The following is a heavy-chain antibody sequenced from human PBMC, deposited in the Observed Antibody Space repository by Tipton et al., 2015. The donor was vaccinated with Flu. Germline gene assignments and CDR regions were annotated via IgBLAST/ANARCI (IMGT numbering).Heavy chain of an antibody. V-gene: IGHV3-30*04. CDR2: IGFDERYQ. J-gene: IGHJ3*02. CDR1: GFTLSDFI. CDR3: AKEIDAFDI. Sequence: RSLRLSCVASGFTLSDFIMHWVRQAPGKGLEWVAVIGFDERYQHYADSVKGRFSISRDNSENTLYLQMNGLRADDTAVYYCAKEIDAFDIWGQGTVVTVSS.